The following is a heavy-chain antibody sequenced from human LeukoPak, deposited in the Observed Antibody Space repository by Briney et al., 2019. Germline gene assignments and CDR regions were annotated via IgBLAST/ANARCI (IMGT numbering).Heavy chain of an antibody. CDR2: ISHSSIYI. J-gene: IGHJ4*02. CDR1: GFTFSTFG. CDR3: ARGYYYDSSAAY. D-gene: IGHD3-22*01. Sequence: GGSLRLSCAASGFTFSTFGFNWVRQAPGKGLEWVSSISHSSIYISYADSVKGRFTISRDNARNSLYLQMNSLRAEDSAVYYCARGYYYDSSAAYWGQGTLVTDSS. V-gene: IGHV3-21*01.